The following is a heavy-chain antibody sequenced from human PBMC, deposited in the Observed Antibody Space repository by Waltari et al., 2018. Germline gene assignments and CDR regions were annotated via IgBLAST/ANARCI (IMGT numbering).Heavy chain of an antibody. CDR3: ASTSRSRSLDY. D-gene: IGHD3-10*01. Sequence: EVQLVESGGDLVQPGGSLRLSCVASGFTFSSNWMSWVRQAPGKGLEWLANIRQDGSEQQYVDSVKGRFTISRDNAKNSLYLQMNSLRAEDTAVYYCASTSRSRSLDYWGQGTLVTVSS. V-gene: IGHV3-7*01. CDR1: GFTFSSNW. J-gene: IGHJ4*02. CDR2: IRQDGSEQ.